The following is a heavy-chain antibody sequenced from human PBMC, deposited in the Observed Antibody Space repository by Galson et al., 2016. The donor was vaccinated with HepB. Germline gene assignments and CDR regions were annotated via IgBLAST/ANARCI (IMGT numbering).Heavy chain of an antibody. J-gene: IGHJ4*02. CDR3: ARDVQYRFDS. V-gene: IGHV1-18*01. D-gene: IGHD2/OR15-2a*01. CDR1: GYTFTTSG. CDR2: ISTYSGNT. Sequence: PVKVSCKASGYTFTTSGISWVRQAPGQGLEWMGWISTYSGNTQYAQKFQGGLTLTTDSSTTTAYMELRSLRFDDTALYYCARDVQYRFDSWGQGTLVTVSS.